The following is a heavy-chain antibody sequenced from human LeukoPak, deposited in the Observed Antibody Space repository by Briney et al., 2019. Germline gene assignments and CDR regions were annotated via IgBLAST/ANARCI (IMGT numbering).Heavy chain of an antibody. D-gene: IGHD3-10*01. CDR2: ISRNSGSI. J-gene: IGHJ4*02. CDR3: AKGDNYGSGTYYFDH. Sequence: GRSLRLSCAASGFTFDDYAMHWVRQAPGKGLEWVSGISRNSGSIDYADSVKGRFSISRDNAKNSLYLQMNSLRAEDMALYYCAKGDNYGSGTYYFDHWGQGTLVTVSS. CDR1: GFTFDDYA. V-gene: IGHV3-9*03.